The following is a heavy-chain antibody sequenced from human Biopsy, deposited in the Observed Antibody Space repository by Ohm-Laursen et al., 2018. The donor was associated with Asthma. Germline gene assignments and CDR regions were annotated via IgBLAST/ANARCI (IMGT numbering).Heavy chain of an antibody. CDR3: ARAVDYSHYYGIDV. V-gene: IGHV1-18*01. Sequence: ASVKVSCKAPGYAFNSAGITWVRQAPGQGLEWMGWISVYNGNTKVAQKLQDRVTMITDTSTSTAYMELRSLRSDDTAVYFCARAVDYSHYYGIDVWGQGTTVTVS. CDR2: ISVYNGNT. J-gene: IGHJ6*02. D-gene: IGHD3-10*01. CDR1: GYAFNSAG.